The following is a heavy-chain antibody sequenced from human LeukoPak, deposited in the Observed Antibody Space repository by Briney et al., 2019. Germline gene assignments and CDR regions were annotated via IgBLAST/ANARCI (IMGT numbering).Heavy chain of an antibody. D-gene: IGHD2-15*01. Sequence: GGSLRLSCAASGFTFSNAWMSWVRQAPGRGLEWVANIKQDGSEKYYVDSVKGRFTISRDNAKNSLYLQMNSLRAEDTAVYYCARDDMGYCSGGSCYSDDYYYGMDVWGQGTTVTVSS. J-gene: IGHJ6*02. CDR2: IKQDGSEK. CDR3: ARDDMGYCSGGSCYSDDYYYGMDV. CDR1: GFTFSNAW. V-gene: IGHV3-7*05.